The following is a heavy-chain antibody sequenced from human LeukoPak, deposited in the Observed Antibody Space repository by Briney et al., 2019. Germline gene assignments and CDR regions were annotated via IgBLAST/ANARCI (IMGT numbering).Heavy chain of an antibody. CDR2: IVVGSGNT. Sequence: ASVKVSCKASGFTFTSSAMQWVRQARGQRLEWIGWIVVGSGNTNYAQKFQERVTITRDMSTSTAYMELSSLRSEDTAVYYCAADVDCSGGSCYRNPWGQGTLVTVSS. D-gene: IGHD2-15*01. CDR1: GFTFTSSA. CDR3: AADVDCSGGSCYRNP. V-gene: IGHV1-58*02. J-gene: IGHJ5*02.